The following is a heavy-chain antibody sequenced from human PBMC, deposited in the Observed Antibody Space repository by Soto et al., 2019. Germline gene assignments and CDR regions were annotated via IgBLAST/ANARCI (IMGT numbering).Heavy chain of an antibody. CDR1: GFTFSSYA. CDR3: EKYTVAEYLGES. CDR2: VSRAGTYT. D-gene: IGHD3-16*01. Sequence: EVQLLESGGDVVRPGGSLRLSCAASGFTFSSYAMGWVRQAPGKGLEWVAGVSRAGTYTFYADSVRGRFSISRDNSRDTVDLYMNVLRGDDTAAYFCEKYTVAEYLGESWGQGTLVSVSS. J-gene: IGHJ5*02. V-gene: IGHV3-23*01.